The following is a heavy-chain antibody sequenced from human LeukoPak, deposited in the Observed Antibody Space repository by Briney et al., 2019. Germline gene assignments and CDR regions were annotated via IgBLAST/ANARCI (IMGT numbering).Heavy chain of an antibody. V-gene: IGHV1-18*01. Sequence: ASVKVSCKASGYTFTSYGISWVRQAPGQGLEWMGWISAYNGNTNYAQKLQGRVTMTTDTSTSTAYMELRSLRSDDTAVYYCARDPKMHYYDSSGYYPFDYWGQGTLVTVSS. D-gene: IGHD3-22*01. CDR2: ISAYNGNT. CDR3: ARDPKMHYYDSSGYYPFDY. CDR1: GYTFTSYG. J-gene: IGHJ4*02.